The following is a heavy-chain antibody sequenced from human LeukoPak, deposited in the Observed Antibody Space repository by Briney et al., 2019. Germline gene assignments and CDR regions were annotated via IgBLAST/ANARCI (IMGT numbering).Heavy chain of an antibody. J-gene: IGHJ5*02. CDR1: GFPFSDYY. Sequence: SGGSLRLSCAASGFPFSDYYMSWIRQAPGKWLEWVSYICSSGSTIYYADSVKGRFTTSRDNAKNSLYLQMNSLRAEDTAVYYCARDYTASGTSSLYRVSFDPWGQGTLVTVSS. CDR3: ARDYTASGTSSLYRVSFDP. CDR2: ICSSGSTI. V-gene: IGHV3-11*04. D-gene: IGHD2-2*01.